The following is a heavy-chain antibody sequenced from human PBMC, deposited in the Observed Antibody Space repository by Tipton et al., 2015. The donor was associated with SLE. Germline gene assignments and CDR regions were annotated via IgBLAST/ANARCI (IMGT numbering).Heavy chain of an antibody. J-gene: IGHJ3*02. CDR1: GGSFSGYY. CDR2: INHSGST. CDR3: ASAYGSGSYLAFDI. V-gene: IGHV4-34*01. D-gene: IGHD3-10*01. Sequence: LRLSCAVYGGSFSGYYWSWIRQPPGKGLEWIGEINHSGSTNYNPSLKSRVTISVDTSKNQFSLKLSSVTAADTAVYYCASAYGSGSYLAFDIWGQGTMVTVSS.